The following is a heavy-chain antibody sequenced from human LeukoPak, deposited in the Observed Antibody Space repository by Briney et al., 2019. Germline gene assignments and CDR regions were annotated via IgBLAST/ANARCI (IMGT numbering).Heavy chain of an antibody. CDR2: INPNSGGT. CDR1: GYTFTGYY. J-gene: IGHJ4*02. D-gene: IGHD2-15*01. CDR3: ARGEDIVGGCIDY. Sequence: ASVKVSCKASGYTFTGYYMHWVRQAPGQVLEWMGWINPNSGGTNYAQKFQGRVTMTRDTSISTAYMELSRLRSDDTAVYYCARGEDIVGGCIDYWGQGTLVTVSS. V-gene: IGHV1-2*02.